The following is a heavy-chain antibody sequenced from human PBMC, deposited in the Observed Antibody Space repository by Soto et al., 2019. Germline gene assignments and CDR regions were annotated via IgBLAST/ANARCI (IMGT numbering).Heavy chain of an antibody. Sequence: QVQLVESGGGVVQPGRSLRLSCAASGFTFSNYTMHWVRQAPGKGLEWVAVISYDGSNKYYADSVKGRFTISRDNSKNMLYLKMNSLRAEDTAIYYCARSRITIFGVDMDVWGQGTTVTVSS. CDR1: GFTFSNYT. CDR3: ARSRITIFGVDMDV. D-gene: IGHD3-3*01. CDR2: ISYDGSNK. J-gene: IGHJ6*02. V-gene: IGHV3-30*14.